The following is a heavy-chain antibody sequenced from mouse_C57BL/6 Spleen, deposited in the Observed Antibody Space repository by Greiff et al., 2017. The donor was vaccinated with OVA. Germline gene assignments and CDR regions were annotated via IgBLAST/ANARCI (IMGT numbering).Heavy chain of an antibody. CDR2: IWSDGST. J-gene: IGHJ4*01. D-gene: IGHD3-2*02. CDR3: ARHRLQDYYAMDY. V-gene: IGHV2-6-1*01. Sequence: VKLMESGPGLVAPSQSLSITCTVSGFSLTSYGVHWVRQPPGKGLEWLVVIWSDGSTTYNSALKSRLSISKDNSKSQVFLKMNSLQTDDTAMYYCARHRLQDYYAMDYWGQGTSVTVSS. CDR1: GFSLTSYG.